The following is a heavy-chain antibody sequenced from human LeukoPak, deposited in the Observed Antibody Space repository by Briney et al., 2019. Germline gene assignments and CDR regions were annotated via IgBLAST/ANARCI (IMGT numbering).Heavy chain of an antibody. D-gene: IGHD2-2*01. J-gene: IGHJ4*02. CDR3: ARGLGRYRSSTSCSFDY. Sequence: PGGSLRLSCAASGFTFSTYSMNWVRQAPGKGLEWVSSISSSSSYIYYADSVKGRFTISRDNAKNSLYLQMHSLRAEDTAVYYCARGLGRYRSSTSCSFDYWGQGTLVTVAS. V-gene: IGHV3-21*01. CDR2: ISSSSSYI. CDR1: GFTFSTYS.